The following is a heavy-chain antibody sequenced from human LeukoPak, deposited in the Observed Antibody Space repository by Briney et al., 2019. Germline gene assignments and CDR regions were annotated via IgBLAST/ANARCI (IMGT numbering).Heavy chain of an antibody. V-gene: IGHV1-18*01. CDR3: ARDYGYGVTVMISDDY. CDR1: GYTFNIYG. J-gene: IGHJ4*02. D-gene: IGHD5-12*01. Sequence: GASVNLSCKASGYTFNIYGITWAREASGQGREGMGWNSGYNGNTNYAKKLQGRGTMTTDTSTSTGYMELRSLRSDDTAMYYCARDYGYGVTVMISDDYGGQGTLVTVSS. CDR2: NSGYNGNT.